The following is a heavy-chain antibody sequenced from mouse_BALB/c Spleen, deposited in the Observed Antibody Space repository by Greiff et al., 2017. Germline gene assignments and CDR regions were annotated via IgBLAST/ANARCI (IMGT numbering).Heavy chain of an antibody. V-gene: IGHV1-63*02. D-gene: IGHD1-1*01. Sequence: QVQLKQSGAELVRPGTSVKISCKASGYTFTNYWLGWVKQRPGHGLEWIGDIYPGGGYTNYNEKFKGKATLTADTSSSTAYMQLSSLTSEDSAVYFCASHYYGSSYAMDYWGQGTSVTVSS. CDR1: GYTFTNYW. CDR2: IYPGGGYT. CDR3: ASHYYGSSYAMDY. J-gene: IGHJ4*01.